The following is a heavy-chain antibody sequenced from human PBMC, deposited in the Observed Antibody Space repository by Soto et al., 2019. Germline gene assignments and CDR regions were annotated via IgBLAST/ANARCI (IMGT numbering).Heavy chain of an antibody. CDR2: INPSGGST. Sequence: GPSVKVSCKASGYTFTSYYMHWVRQAPGQGLEWMGIINPSGGSTSYAQKFQGRVTMTRDTSTSTVYMELSSLRSEDTAVYYCARARGCSGGSCYSKYYYGMDVWGQXTTVTVSS. D-gene: IGHD2-15*01. V-gene: IGHV1-46*01. CDR3: ARARGCSGGSCYSKYYYGMDV. J-gene: IGHJ6*02. CDR1: GYTFTSYY.